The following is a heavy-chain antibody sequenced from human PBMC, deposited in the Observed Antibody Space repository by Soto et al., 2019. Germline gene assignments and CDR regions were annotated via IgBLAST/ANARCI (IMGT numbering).Heavy chain of an antibody. D-gene: IGHD2-8*01. CDR1: GDVFRSYG. CDR2: IIPISGTT. J-gene: IGHJ6*02. CDR3: ARVRCFNGLCHTADYGMDV. V-gene: IGHV1-69*13. Sequence: RASVKVSCKASGDVFRSYGINWVRQAPGQGLEWMGGIIPISGTTNYAQKFQGRVAITADESTDTVYMELSRLRSEDTAVYFCARVRCFNGLCHTADYGMDVWGQGTTVTAP.